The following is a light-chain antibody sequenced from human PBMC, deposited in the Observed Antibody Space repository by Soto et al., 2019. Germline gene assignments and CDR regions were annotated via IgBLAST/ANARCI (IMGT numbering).Light chain of an antibody. CDR1: SSDVGSHNL. V-gene: IGLV2-23*01. CDR2: EAS. J-gene: IGLJ3*02. Sequence: QSALTQPASVSGSPGQSITISCTGTSSDVGSHNLVSWYQHHPANAPKLMVYEASKRPSGVSDRFSGSKSGNTASLTISGPQGEDGADFFRLSFLNTGAHLVFGGGTKLTVL. CDR3: LSFLNTGAHLV.